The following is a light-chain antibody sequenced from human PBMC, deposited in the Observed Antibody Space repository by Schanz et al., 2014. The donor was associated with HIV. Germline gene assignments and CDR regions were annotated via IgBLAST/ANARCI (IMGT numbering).Light chain of an antibody. Sequence: QSALTQPASVSGSPGQSITISCTGTTSDVGSYNLLSWYQQHPGKAPKVMIYEVSKRPSGVSNRFSGSKSGNTASLTISGLQPEDEADYYCSSYAGYSTFLFGGGTKLTVL. J-gene: IGLJ3*02. CDR3: SSYAGYSTFL. CDR1: TSDVGSYNL. V-gene: IGLV2-23*02. CDR2: EVS.